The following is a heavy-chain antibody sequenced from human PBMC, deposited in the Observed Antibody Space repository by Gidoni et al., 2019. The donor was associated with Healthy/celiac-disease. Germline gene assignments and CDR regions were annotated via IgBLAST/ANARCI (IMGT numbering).Heavy chain of an antibody. J-gene: IGHJ4*02. Sequence: QVQLQQWGAGLLTPSETLSLTCAVYGGSFSGDYWSWIRQPPGKGLEWIGEINHSGRTNYNPSLKSRVTISVDTSKNQFSLKLSSVTAADTAVYYCAREGSRVTMVRGARRAGLDYWGQGTLVTVSS. CDR2: INHSGRT. V-gene: IGHV4-34*01. D-gene: IGHD3-10*01. CDR1: GGSFSGDY. CDR3: AREGSRVTMVRGARRAGLDY.